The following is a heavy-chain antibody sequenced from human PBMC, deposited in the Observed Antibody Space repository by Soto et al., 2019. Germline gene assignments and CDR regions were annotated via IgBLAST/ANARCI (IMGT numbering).Heavy chain of an antibody. J-gene: IGHJ4*02. Sequence: GGSLRLTCAASGFTFSSYAMSWGLQPPRKGLEWVSAISVSGGSTYYADSVKGRFTISTDNSKNTLYLQMNSLRAEDTAVYYCGKGVVRYSSSYALEYWGQGTLVTVSS. CDR3: GKGVVRYSSSYALEY. V-gene: IGHV3-23*01. CDR2: ISVSGGST. CDR1: GFTFSSYA. D-gene: IGHD6-6*01.